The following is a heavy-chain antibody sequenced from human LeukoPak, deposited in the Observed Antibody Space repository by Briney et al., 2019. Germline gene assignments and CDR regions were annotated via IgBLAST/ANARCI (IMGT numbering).Heavy chain of an antibody. D-gene: IGHD4-11*01. CDR1: GYSLNAYY. V-gene: IGHV1-2*02. J-gene: IGHJ4*02. CDR3: ARGLGLDY. Sequence: GASVKVSCKASGYSLNAYYIHWVRQAPGQGLEWMGWINPSSGGTKYAQKFQGGVTMARDTSISTTYMELTRLTSDDTAVYYCARGLGLDYWGQGTLVTVSS. CDR2: INPSSGGT.